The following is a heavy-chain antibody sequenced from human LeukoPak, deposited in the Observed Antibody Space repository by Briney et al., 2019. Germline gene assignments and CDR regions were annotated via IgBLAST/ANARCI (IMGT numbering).Heavy chain of an antibody. Sequence: ASVKVSCKASGYTFTGHYMHWVRQAPGQGLEWMGWINPNSGGTNYAQKFQGRVTMTRDTSISTTYMELTRLTPDDTAVYYCASWSLVRDGGPDYWGQGTLVTVSS. CDR2: INPNSGGT. D-gene: IGHD4-23*01. CDR3: ASWSLVRDGGPDY. J-gene: IGHJ4*02. V-gene: IGHV1-2*02. CDR1: GYTFTGHY.